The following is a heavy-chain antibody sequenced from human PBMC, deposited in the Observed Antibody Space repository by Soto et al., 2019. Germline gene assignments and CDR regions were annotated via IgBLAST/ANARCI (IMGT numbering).Heavy chain of an antibody. CDR2: IIPIFGTA. CDR1: GGTFINYA. Sequence: GASVKVSCKASGGTFINYAISWVRQAPGQGLEWMGGIIPIFGTANYAQKFQGRVTITADESTSTAYMELSSLKASDTAMYYCARHHPYVLRYFDWLVHFDYCGQGTLVTVS. D-gene: IGHD3-9*01. J-gene: IGHJ4*02. CDR3: ARHHPYVLRYFDWLVHFDY. V-gene: IGHV1-69*13.